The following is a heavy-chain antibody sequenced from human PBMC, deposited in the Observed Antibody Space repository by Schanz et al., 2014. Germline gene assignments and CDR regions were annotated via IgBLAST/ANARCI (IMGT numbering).Heavy chain of an antibody. CDR1: GYTLSKLS. CDR3: ATAEDASGSYGLPACGV. J-gene: IGHJ6*02. V-gene: IGHV1-24*01. CDR2: LDLEDGEI. D-gene: IGHD3-10*01. Sequence: QVQLVQSGAEVKKAGASVKVSCKVSGYTLSKLSIHWVRQAPGKGLEWMGGLDLEDGEIVYAEQLKGRVTMTEDTSTDAAYMELSRLRSQDTAVYSCATAEDASGSYGLPACGVWGQGTTVIVSS.